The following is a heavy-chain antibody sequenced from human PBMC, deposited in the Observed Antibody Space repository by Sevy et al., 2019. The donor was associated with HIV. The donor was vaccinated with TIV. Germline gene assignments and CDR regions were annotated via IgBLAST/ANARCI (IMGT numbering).Heavy chain of an antibody. D-gene: IGHD3-22*01. Sequence: SKTLSLTCTVSGGSISSTSYYWGWIRQPPGKGLEWIGNIYYSGSTYYNPSLKSRVTISVDTSKNQFSLKLSSVTAADTAVYYCARLPYYDSSGYFRGYYFDYWGQGTLVTVSS. J-gene: IGHJ4*02. CDR1: GGSISSTSYY. CDR2: IYYSGST. CDR3: ARLPYYDSSGYFRGYYFDY. V-gene: IGHV4-39*01.